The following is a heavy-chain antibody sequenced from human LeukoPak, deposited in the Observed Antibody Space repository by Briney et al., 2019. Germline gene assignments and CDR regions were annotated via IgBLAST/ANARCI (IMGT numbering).Heavy chain of an antibody. Sequence: GGSLRLSCAASGFTFSNAWMSWVRQAPGKGLEWVSVIYSGGSTYYADSVKGRFTISRDNSKNTLYLQMNSLRAEDTAVYYCARDSSMLRGPLVIYYFDFWGQGTLVTVSS. CDR2: IYSGGST. V-gene: IGHV3-53*01. J-gene: IGHJ4*02. D-gene: IGHD3-10*01. CDR3: ARDSSMLRGPLVIYYFDF. CDR1: GFTFSNAW.